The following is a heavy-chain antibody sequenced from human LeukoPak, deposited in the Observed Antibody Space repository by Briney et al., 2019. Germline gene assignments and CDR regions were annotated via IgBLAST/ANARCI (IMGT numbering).Heavy chain of an antibody. J-gene: IGHJ4*02. CDR3: ARSFTPGGLYRY. CDR1: GGSISSYY. Sequence: SETLSLTCTVSGGSISSYYWSWIRQPPGKGLEWIGYICYSGSTNYNPSLKSRVTISVDTSKNQFSLKLSSVTAADTAVYYCARSFTPGGLYRYWGQGTLVTVSS. V-gene: IGHV4-59*01. D-gene: IGHD2-15*01. CDR2: ICYSGST.